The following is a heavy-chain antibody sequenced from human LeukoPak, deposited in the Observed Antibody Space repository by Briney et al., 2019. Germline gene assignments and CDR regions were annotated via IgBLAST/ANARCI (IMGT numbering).Heavy chain of an antibody. J-gene: IGHJ4*02. CDR3: GTHAGRTGSDD. V-gene: IGHV3-11*01. D-gene: IGHD3/OR15-3a*01. CDR1: GFIFSAYH. CDR2: ISGSGNDI. Sequence: GGSLRLSCATSGFIFSAYHMSWIRQAPGKGLEWVSYISGSGNDISYADSVKGRFTISRDNAKGSLYLQMNSLKAADTAMYYCGTHAGRTGSDDWGQGTLVTVSS.